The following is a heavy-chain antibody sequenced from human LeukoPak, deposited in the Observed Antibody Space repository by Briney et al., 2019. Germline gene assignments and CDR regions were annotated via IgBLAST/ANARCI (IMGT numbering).Heavy chain of an antibody. CDR2: IYYSGST. CDR1: GGSISSSSYY. J-gene: IGHJ6*03. CDR3: AREGGYSSSWYEVGPRSYYYYYYYMDV. V-gene: IGHV4-61*01. Sequence: SETLSLTCTVSGGSISSSSYYWSWIRQPPGKGLEWIGYIYYSGSTNYNPSLKSRVTISVDTSKNQFSLKLSSVTAADTAVYYCAREGGYSSSWYEVGPRSYYYYYYYMDVWGKGTTVTVSS. D-gene: IGHD6-13*01.